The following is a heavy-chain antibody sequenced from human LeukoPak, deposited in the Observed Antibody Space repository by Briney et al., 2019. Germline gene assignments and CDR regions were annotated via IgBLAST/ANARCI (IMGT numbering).Heavy chain of an antibody. V-gene: IGHV3-7*01. CDR3: AREKMDSSGSDPFDI. J-gene: IGHJ3*02. Sequence: GGSLRLSCAASGFTFSNSWMSWVRQAPGKGLEWVATIKPDGSAQYYVDSVKGRFTISRDNAKNTLYLQMNSLRVEDTAVYYCAREKMDSSGSDPFDIWGQGTMVTVSS. D-gene: IGHD3-22*01. CDR2: IKPDGSAQ. CDR1: GFTFSNSW.